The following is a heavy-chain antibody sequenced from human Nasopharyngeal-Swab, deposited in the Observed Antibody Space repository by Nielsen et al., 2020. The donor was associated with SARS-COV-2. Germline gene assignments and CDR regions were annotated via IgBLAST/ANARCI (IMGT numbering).Heavy chain of an antibody. Sequence: GESLKISCAASGFTFSSYGMHWVRQAPGKGLERVAVIWYDGSNKYYADSVKGRFTISRDNSKNTLYLQMNSLRAEDTAVYYCARRISGYFDYWGQGTLVTVSS. CDR2: IWYDGSNK. D-gene: IGHD3-22*01. CDR3: ARRISGYFDY. V-gene: IGHV3-33*01. CDR1: GFTFSSYG. J-gene: IGHJ4*02.